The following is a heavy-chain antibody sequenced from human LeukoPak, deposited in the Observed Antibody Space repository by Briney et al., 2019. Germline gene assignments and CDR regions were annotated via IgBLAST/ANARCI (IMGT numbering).Heavy chain of an antibody. CDR1: GYTFTGYY. Sequence: ASVKVSCKASGYTFTGYYMHWGRQAPGQGLEWMGWINPNSGGTNYAQKFQGRGTMTRDTSISTDYMELSRLRSDDTAVYYCVRGASYGSGPNWFDPWGQRTLVTVSS. CDR2: INPNSGGT. V-gene: IGHV1-2*02. CDR3: VRGASYGSGPNWFDP. J-gene: IGHJ5*02. D-gene: IGHD3-10*01.